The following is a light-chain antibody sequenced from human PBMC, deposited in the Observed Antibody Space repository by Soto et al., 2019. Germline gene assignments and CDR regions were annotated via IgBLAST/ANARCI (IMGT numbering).Light chain of an antibody. V-gene: IGLV2-14*03. CDR1: SSDVGGYNY. CDR3: SSYTSSSTYV. Sequence: QSVLNQPASVSGSPGQAITISCTGTSSDVGGYNYVSWYQQHPGKAPKLMIYDVTNRPSGVSNRFSGSKSGNTASLTISGLQAEDEADYYCSSYTSSSTYVFETGTKVTVL. J-gene: IGLJ1*01. CDR2: DVT.